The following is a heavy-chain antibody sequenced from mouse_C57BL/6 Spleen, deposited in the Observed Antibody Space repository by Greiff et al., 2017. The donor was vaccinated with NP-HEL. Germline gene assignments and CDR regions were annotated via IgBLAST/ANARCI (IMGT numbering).Heavy chain of an antibody. CDR1: GFTFSDYG. D-gene: IGHD2-4*01. CDR2: ISSGSSTI. CDR3: ARAFYYDYDGYAMDY. J-gene: IGHJ4*01. V-gene: IGHV5-17*01. Sequence: EVKLVESGGGLVKPGGSLKLSCAASGFTFSDYGMHWVRQAPEKGLEWVAYISSGSSTIYYADTVKGRFTISRDNAKNTLFLQMTSLRSEDTAMYDCARAFYYDYDGYAMDYWGQGTSVTVSS.